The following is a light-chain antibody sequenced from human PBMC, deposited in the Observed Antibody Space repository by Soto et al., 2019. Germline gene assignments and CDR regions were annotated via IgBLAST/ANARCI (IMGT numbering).Light chain of an antibody. V-gene: IGLV1-51*01. J-gene: IGLJ2*01. CDR2: DNN. CDR1: SSNIGSND. Sequence: QSVLTQPPSVSAAPGQTVTISCSGSSSNIGSNDVSWYQQLPGTGPKLLIYDNNKRPSGIPDRFSGSRSGTSATLGITGLQTGDEADYYCGAWDSRLSAGGFGGGTQLTVL. CDR3: GAWDSRLSAGG.